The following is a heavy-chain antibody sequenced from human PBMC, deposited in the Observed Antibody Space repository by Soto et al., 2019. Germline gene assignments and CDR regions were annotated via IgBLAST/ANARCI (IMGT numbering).Heavy chain of an antibody. V-gene: IGHV3-7*01. Sequence: GGSLRLSCAASGFTFSSYWMSWVRQAPGKGLEWVANIKQDGSEKYYVDSVKGRFTISRDNAKNSLYLQMNSLRAEDTAVYYCARVDYGDYAGSFDYWGQGTLVTVSS. CDR1: GFTFSSYW. J-gene: IGHJ4*02. CDR2: IKQDGSEK. D-gene: IGHD4-17*01. CDR3: ARVDYGDYAGSFDY.